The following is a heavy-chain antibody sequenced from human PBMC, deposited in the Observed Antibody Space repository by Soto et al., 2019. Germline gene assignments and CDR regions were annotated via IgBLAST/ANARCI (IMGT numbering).Heavy chain of an antibody. CDR2: INHSGST. J-gene: IGHJ5*02. CDR1: GGSFSGYY. CDR3: ARGGLDSSGTRGWFDP. D-gene: IGHD6-19*01. V-gene: IGHV4-34*01. Sequence: SETLSLTCAVYGGSFSGYYWSWIRQPPGKGLEWIGEINHSGSTNYNPSLKSRVTISVDTSKNQFSLKLSSVTAADTAVYYCARGGLDSSGTRGWFDPWGQGTLVTVSS.